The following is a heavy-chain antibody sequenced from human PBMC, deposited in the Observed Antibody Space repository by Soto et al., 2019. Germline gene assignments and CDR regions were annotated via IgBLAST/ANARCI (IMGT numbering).Heavy chain of an antibody. J-gene: IGHJ3*01. CDR3: VTSYHDYGVPFDG. CDR2: IYISGST. D-gene: IGHD4-17*01. CDR1: GGSISRYY. V-gene: IGHV4-4*07. Sequence: QVQLQESGPGLVKPSETLSLTCTVSGGSISRYYWSWIRQPAGKGLEWIGRIYISGSTNYNPSLKSRVTVSLDTSKNHFSLKLNSVTAADTAVYYCVTSYHDYGVPFDGWGQGTMVTVSS.